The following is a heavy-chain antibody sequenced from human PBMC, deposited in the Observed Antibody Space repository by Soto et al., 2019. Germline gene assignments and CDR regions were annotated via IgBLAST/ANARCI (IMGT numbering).Heavy chain of an antibody. CDR1: GYTFTSYG. CDR3: ARRVTTVTGPVDYYGMDV. D-gene: IGHD4-17*01. J-gene: IGHJ6*02. Sequence: QVQLVQSGAEVKKPGASVKVSCKASGYTFTSYGISWVRQAPGQGLEWMGWISAYNGNTNYAQKLQGRVTMTTDTATSTDYMELRSLRSDDTAVYYCARRVTTVTGPVDYYGMDVWGQGTTVTVSS. V-gene: IGHV1-18*01. CDR2: ISAYNGNT.